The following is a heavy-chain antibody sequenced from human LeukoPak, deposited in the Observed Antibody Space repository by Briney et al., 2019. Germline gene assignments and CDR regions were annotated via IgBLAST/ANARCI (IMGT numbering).Heavy chain of an antibody. D-gene: IGHD2/OR15-2a*01. J-gene: IGHJ2*01. CDR1: GYTFTGYY. CDR2: INPNSGGT. V-gene: IGHV1-2*02. CDR3: ARNPLVLNWYFDL. Sequence: ASVKVSCKASGYTFTGYYMHWVRQAPGQGLEWMGWINPNSGGTNYAQKFQGRVTMTRDTSISTAYMELSRLRSDDTAVYYCARNPLVLNWYFDLWGRGTLVTVSS.